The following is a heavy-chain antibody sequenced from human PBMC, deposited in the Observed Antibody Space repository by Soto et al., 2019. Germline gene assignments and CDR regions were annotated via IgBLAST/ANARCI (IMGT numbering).Heavy chain of an antibody. V-gene: IGHV1-24*01. CDR2: FDPEDGET. Sequence: ASVKVSCKVSGYTLTELSMHWVRQAPGKGLEWMGGFDPEDGETIYAQKFQGRVTMTEDTSTDTAYMELSSLRSEDTAVYYCATGDPITMVRGVMITWEVWGQGTLVTVSS. J-gene: IGHJ4*02. D-gene: IGHD3-10*01. CDR1: GYTLTELS. CDR3: ATGDPITMVRGVMITWEV.